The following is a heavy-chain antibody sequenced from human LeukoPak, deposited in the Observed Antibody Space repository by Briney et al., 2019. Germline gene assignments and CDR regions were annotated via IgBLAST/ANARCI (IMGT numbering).Heavy chain of an antibody. V-gene: IGHV3-7*01. CDR2: IKQDGSEK. Sequence: PGGSLRLSCAVSGFTFRSYWMSWVRQAPGKGLEWVANIKQDGSEKDYVDSVKGRFTISRDNTKNSLYLQMNSLRAEDTAVYYCARGSHGFDYWGQGTLVTVSS. J-gene: IGHJ4*02. CDR3: ARGSHGFDY. CDR1: GFTFRSYW.